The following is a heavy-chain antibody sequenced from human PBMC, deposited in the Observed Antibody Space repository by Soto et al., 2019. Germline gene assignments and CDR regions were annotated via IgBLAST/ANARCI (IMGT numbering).Heavy chain of an antibody. Sequence: LSLPCAASGFTFSNAWMNWVRQAPGKGLEWVGRIKSKTDGGTTDYAAPVKGRFTISRDDSKNTLYLQMNSLKTEDTAVYYCTTDRRYDILTGYNYGMDVWGQGTTVTVSS. CDR1: GFTFSNAW. D-gene: IGHD3-9*01. CDR2: IKSKTDGGTT. CDR3: TTDRRYDILTGYNYGMDV. V-gene: IGHV3-15*07. J-gene: IGHJ6*02.